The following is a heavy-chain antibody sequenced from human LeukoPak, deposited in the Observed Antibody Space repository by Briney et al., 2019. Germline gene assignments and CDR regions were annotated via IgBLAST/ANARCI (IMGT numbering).Heavy chain of an antibody. CDR1: GGFISITNW. Sequence: SETLSLTCAVCGGFISITNWWNWVRQPPGKGLEWLGEICHSGNTNYNPSLKSLVTISGDKSKNQFSLKLTSVTAADTALYYCARSQDVDVVTTHRPFDIWGQGTVVTVSS. V-gene: IGHV4-4*02. J-gene: IGHJ3*02. D-gene: IGHD5-12*01. CDR2: ICHSGNT. CDR3: ARSQDVDVVTTHRPFDI.